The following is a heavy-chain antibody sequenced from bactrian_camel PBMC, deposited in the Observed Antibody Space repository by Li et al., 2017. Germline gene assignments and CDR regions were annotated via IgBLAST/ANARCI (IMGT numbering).Heavy chain of an antibody. CDR1: GFTFSSYD. Sequence: DVQLVESGGGLVQPRGSLRLSCAASGFTFSSYDMTWVRQAPGKGLEWVSTINPGGGTAYYADSVKGRFTISRDNAKNTVSLQMNNLKPEDTTMYYCVKGGLSRGGSWPDWGQGTQVTVS. D-gene: IGHD6*01. J-gene: IGHJ4*01. CDR2: INPGGGTA. CDR3: VKGGLSRGGSWPD. V-gene: IGHV3S40*01.